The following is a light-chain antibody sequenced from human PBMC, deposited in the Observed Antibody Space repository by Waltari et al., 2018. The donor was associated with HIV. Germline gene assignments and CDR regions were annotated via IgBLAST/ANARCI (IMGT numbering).Light chain of an antibody. Sequence: DIQMTQSPSSLSASVGDRVTITCRASQVISNSLAWYQQKPGKAPKLLIFDASRLESGVPSRFSGSGGGADFTLTITTLQAEDFATYFWQQYYNIPRTFGQGTEVEV. V-gene: IGKV1-NL1*01. CDR3: QQYYNIPRT. CDR1: QVISNS. CDR2: DAS. J-gene: IGKJ2*01.